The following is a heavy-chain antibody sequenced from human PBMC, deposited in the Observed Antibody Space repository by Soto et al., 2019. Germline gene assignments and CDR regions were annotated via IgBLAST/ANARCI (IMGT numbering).Heavy chain of an antibody. V-gene: IGHV3-33*01. CDR1: GFTFSIYG. J-gene: IGHJ4*02. Sequence: PGGSLRHSCASSGFTFSIYGMHWVRQAPGKGLEWVAVIWNDGSNKYYADSVKGRFTVSRDNSEKTMYLQMDSLRAEDTAVYYCARGACGGSFSCQAGSLLDSWGQGILVTVSS. CDR2: IWNDGSNK. D-gene: IGHD2-2*01. CDR3: ARGACGGSFSCQAGSLLDS.